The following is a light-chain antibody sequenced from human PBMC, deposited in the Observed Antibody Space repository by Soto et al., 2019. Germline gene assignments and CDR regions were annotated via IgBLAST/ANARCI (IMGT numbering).Light chain of an antibody. CDR3: QQRSNWPPIT. J-gene: IGKJ5*01. CDR2: GAS. CDR1: QSVSSSY. Sequence: EIVSTQSPGTLSLSPGVRATLFCRASQSVSSSYLAWYQQKPGQAPRLLIYGASSRATGIPDRFSGSVSGTDFTLTIRRLEPEDFAVYYGQQRSNWPPITFGPVTRLEIK. V-gene: IGKV3D-20*02.